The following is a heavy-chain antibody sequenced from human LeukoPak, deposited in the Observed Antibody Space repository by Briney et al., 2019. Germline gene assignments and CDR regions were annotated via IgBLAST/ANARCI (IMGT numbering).Heavy chain of an antibody. J-gene: IGHJ1*01. CDR3: ARAGISGYFYPNEYFNH. D-gene: IGHD3-22*01. V-gene: IGHV3-11*04. CDR2: ISSGSGAI. CDR1: GFTFDDFY. Sequence: GGSLRLSCVGSGFTFDDFYMSWIRQAPGKGLEWVSYISSGSGAIYYADSVKGRFTISRDNGKNSLYLQMNSLKVEDSAVYYCARAGISGYFYPNEYFNHWGPGTHVAVSS.